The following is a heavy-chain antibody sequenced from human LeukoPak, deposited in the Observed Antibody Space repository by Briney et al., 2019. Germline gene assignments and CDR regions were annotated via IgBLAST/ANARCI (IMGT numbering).Heavy chain of an antibody. CDR1: GFTFSSYA. J-gene: IGHJ6*02. Sequence: GGSLRLSCAASGFTFSSYAMHWVRQAPGKGLEWVAIISHDGSNKYYADSVKGRFTISRDNSKNTLYLQMNSLRAEDTAEYYCAKVPGRIQLWPMDVWGQGTTVTVSS. CDR3: AKVPGRIQLWPMDV. CDR2: ISHDGSNK. V-gene: IGHV3-30*18. D-gene: IGHD5-18*01.